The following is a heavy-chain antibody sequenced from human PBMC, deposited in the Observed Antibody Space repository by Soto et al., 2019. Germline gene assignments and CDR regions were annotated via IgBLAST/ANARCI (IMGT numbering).Heavy chain of an antibody. D-gene: IGHD4-17*01. CDR2: VDPNGGGS. V-gene: IGHV1-2*04. Sequence: ASVKVSCKASGYSFTDYKLHWVRQAPGQGLEWMGWVDPNGGGSNSAQKFQGSVTMTWDTSITTAYLDLTRLTTNDTATYFCATWVDYGDFEGFDFWGQGTLVTVSS. CDR3: ATWVDYGDFEGFDF. CDR1: GYSFTDYK. J-gene: IGHJ4*02.